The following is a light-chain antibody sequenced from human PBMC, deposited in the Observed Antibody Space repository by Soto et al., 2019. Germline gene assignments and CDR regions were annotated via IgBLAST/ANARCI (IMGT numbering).Light chain of an antibody. V-gene: IGKV1-5*01. J-gene: IGKJ1*01. Sequence: DFQMTQSPSTLSASVGDRVTITCRASQNIRSRLAWFQQKPGKAPKLLIYDASSLESGVPQRFSGSGSGTEFTLTISSLQTDDFSTYYCQQHHSYWTFGQGTKVDIK. CDR2: DAS. CDR3: QQHHSYWT. CDR1: QNIRSR.